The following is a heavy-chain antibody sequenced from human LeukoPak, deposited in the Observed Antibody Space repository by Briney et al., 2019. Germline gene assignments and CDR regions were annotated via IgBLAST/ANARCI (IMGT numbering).Heavy chain of an antibody. J-gene: IGHJ3*02. CDR2: INSDGSNT. Sequence: PGGSLRLSCAASGFTFSTYWMHWARQDPGKGLVWVSRINSDGSNTIYADSVKGRFTISRDNAKNSLYLQMNSLRAEDMALYYCAKDRASRFDAFDIWGQGTMVTVSS. V-gene: IGHV3-74*01. CDR1: GFTFSTYW. CDR3: AKDRASRFDAFDI.